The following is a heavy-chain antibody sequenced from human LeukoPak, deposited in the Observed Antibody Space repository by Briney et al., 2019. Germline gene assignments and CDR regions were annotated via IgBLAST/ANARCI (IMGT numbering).Heavy chain of an antibody. J-gene: IGHJ4*02. CDR3: ARHRSGYGGLLDY. CDR2: IYYSGST. CDR1: GGSISSSNYY. Sequence: SETLSLTCTVSGGSISSSNYYWGWIRQPPGKGLEWIGSIYYSGSTYYNPSLKSRVTISVDTSKNQFSLKLSSVTAADTAVYYCARHRSGYGGLLDYWGQGTLVTVSS. V-gene: IGHV4-39*01. D-gene: IGHD3-22*01.